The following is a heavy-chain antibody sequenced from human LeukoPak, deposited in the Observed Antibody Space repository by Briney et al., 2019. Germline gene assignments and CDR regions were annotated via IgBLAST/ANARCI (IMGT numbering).Heavy chain of an antibody. D-gene: IGHD3-22*01. V-gene: IGHV4-39*07. CDR1: GGSISSSSYY. CDR2: IYYSGST. Sequence: SETLSLTCTVSGGSISSSSYYWGWIRQPPGKGLEWIGSIYYSGSTYYNPSLKSRVTISVDTSKNQFSLKLSSVTAADTAVYYCASGPYDSSGLWGQGTLVTVSS. CDR3: ASGPYDSSGL. J-gene: IGHJ4*02.